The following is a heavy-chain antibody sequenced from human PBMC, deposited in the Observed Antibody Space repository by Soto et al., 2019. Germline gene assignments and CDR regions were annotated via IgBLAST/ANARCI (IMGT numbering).Heavy chain of an antibody. CDR3: ARVKFGDPFDF. V-gene: IGHV1-18*01. J-gene: IGHJ4*02. Sequence: QVQLVQSGTEVKSPGASVKVSCKASGYTFSNYGVSWMRQAPGQGLEWVGWFNPANQNTNYEQKFQDSASMTADTSTRTASLELRGLRSDDTAVYYCARVKFGDPFDFWGQGTLVTVSS. CDR1: GYTFSNYG. D-gene: IGHD2-21*02. CDR2: FNPANQNT.